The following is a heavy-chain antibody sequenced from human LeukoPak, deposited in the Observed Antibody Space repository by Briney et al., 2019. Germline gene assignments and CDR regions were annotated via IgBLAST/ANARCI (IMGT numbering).Heavy chain of an antibody. CDR2: ISSSSAYI. V-gene: IGHV3-21*01. J-gene: IGHJ3*02. D-gene: IGHD1-26*01. CDR3: ARDEVGATTDPFDI. CDR1: GFTLSSYS. Sequence: PGGSLRPSCAASGFTLSSYSMNWVRQAPGKGLEWVSSISSSSAYIHYADSVKGRFTISRDNAKNSLYLQMNSLRAEDTAVYYCARDEVGATTDPFDIWGLGTMVTVSS.